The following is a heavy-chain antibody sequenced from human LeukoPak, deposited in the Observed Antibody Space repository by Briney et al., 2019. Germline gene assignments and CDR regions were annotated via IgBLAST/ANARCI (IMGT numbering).Heavy chain of an antibody. J-gene: IGHJ4*02. CDR1: GGSISSGDYY. D-gene: IGHD6-13*01. Sequence: ETLSLTCTVSGGSISSGDYYWSWIRQPPGKGLEWVANINQDGSKKYYVDSVKGRFTISRDNVKNSVYLQMNSLRAEDTAVYSCARAVAAADSYWGRGTLVTVSS. V-gene: IGHV3-7*04. CDR2: INQDGSKK. CDR3: ARAVAAADSY.